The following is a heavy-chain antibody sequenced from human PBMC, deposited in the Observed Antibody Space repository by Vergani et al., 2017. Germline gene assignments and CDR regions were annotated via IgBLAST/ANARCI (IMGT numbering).Heavy chain of an antibody. J-gene: IGHJ4*02. CDR1: PNSFFSHW. CDR2: IFPGDSDT. D-gene: IGHD3-10*01. V-gene: IGHV5-51*03. CDR3: ARAYNRGLGHFDY. Sequence: EVQLVQSGAEVKKSGESLKISCQGSPNSFFSHWVAWVRQTPGKGLEWIGIIFPGDSDTRYSPSFQGQVTMSAAKSIETVYLQWRSLKTSDTGTYFCARAYNRGLGHFDYWGKGTRVTVS.